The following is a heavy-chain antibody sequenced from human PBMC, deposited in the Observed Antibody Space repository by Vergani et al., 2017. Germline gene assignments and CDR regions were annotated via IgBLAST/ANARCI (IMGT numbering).Heavy chain of an antibody. Sequence: EVQLLESGGGLVQPGGSLRLSCAASGFTFSSYAMSWVRQAPGKGLEWVSAISGSGGSTYYADSVKGRFTIPRDNSKNTLYLQMNSLRAEDTAVYYCAKTSNYDFWSGYYMGLDYWGQGTLVTVSS. V-gene: IGHV3-23*01. J-gene: IGHJ4*02. CDR1: GFTFSSYA. CDR2: ISGSGGST. D-gene: IGHD3-3*01. CDR3: AKTSNYDFWSGYYMGLDY.